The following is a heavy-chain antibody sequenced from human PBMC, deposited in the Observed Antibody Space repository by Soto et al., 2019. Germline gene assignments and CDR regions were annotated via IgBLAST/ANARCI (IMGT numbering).Heavy chain of an antibody. Sequence: ESGGGLVKPGGSLRLSCAASGFTFSSYSMNWVRQAPGKGLEWVSSISSSSSYIYYADSVKGRFTISRDNAKNSLYLQMNSLRAEDTAVYYCARGSTGASLGTFDFDYWGQGTLVTVSS. J-gene: IGHJ4*02. CDR3: ARGSTGASLGTFDFDY. D-gene: IGHD7-27*01. V-gene: IGHV3-21*01. CDR1: GFTFSSYS. CDR2: ISSSSSYI.